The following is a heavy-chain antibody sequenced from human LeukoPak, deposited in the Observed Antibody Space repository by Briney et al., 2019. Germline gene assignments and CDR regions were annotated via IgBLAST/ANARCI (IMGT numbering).Heavy chain of an antibody. D-gene: IGHD3-22*01. V-gene: IGHV3-23*01. CDR2: ISGSGGST. CDR3: AKTYYYDSSGYYFVTPFDY. J-gene: IGHJ4*02. CDR1: GFTFSSYA. Sequence: PGGSLRLSCAASGFTFSSYAMSWVRQAPGKGLEWVSAISGSGGSTYYADSVKGRSTISRDNSKNTLYLQMNSLRAEDTAVYYCAKTYYYDSSGYYFVTPFDYWGQGTLVTVSS.